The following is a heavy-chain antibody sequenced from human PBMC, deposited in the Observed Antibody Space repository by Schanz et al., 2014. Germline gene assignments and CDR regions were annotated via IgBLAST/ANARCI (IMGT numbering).Heavy chain of an antibody. CDR3: ARAAYSHGLDV. V-gene: IGHV1-3*01. Sequence: QVQLVQSGPEVEKPGASVKVSCKTSGYTFTEYTMYWLRQAPGQRLEWMGWINAGTGNTEYSQKFQGRVTMTRNTSRSTAYMELSSLRSEDTAVYFCARAAYSHGLDVWGRGTTVTVSS. CDR2: INAGTGNT. J-gene: IGHJ6*02. D-gene: IGHD3-16*01. CDR1: GYTFTEYT.